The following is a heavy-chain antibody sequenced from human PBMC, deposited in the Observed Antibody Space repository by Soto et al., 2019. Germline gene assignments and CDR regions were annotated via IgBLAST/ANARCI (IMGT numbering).Heavy chain of an antibody. J-gene: IGHJ4*02. V-gene: IGHV3-21*01. CDR2: ISSSSSYI. D-gene: IGHD4-17*01. Sequence: GGSLRLSCAASGFTFSSYSMNWVRQAPGKGLEWVSSISSSSSYIYYADSVKGRFTISRDNAKNSLYLQMNSLRAEDTAVYYCAYTTVTTRTFDYWGQGTLVTV. CDR3: AYTTVTTRTFDY. CDR1: GFTFSSYS.